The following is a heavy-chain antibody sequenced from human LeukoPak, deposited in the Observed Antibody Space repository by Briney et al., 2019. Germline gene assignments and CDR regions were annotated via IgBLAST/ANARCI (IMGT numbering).Heavy chain of an antibody. CDR1: GGTFSSYA. J-gene: IGHJ6*02. CDR3: AGRYSGYDSDYYYYGMDV. CDR2: IIPILGIA. Sequence: GASVKVSCKASGGTFSSYAISWVRQAPGQGLEWMGRIIPILGIANYAQKFQGRVTITADKSTSTAYMELSSLRSEDTAVYYCAGRYSGYDSDYYYYGMDVWGQGTTVTVSS. V-gene: IGHV1-69*04. D-gene: IGHD5-12*01.